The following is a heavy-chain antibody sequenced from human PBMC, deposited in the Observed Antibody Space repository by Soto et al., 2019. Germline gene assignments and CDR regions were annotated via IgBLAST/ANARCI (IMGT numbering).Heavy chain of an antibody. CDR1: GDSVSSNSAA. V-gene: IGHV6-1*01. CDR3: AREANFIVVVPAALDAFDL. D-gene: IGHD2-2*01. Sequence: SQTLSLTCAISGDSVSSNSAAWNWIRQSPSRGLEWLGRTYYRSKWYNDYAVSVKSRITINPDTSKNQFSLQLNSVTPEDTAVYYCAREANFIVVVPAALDAFDLWGQVTMVTVSS. CDR2: TYYRSKWYN. J-gene: IGHJ3*01.